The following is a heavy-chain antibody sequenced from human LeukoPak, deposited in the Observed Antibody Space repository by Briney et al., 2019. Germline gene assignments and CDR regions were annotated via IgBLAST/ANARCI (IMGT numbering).Heavy chain of an antibody. CDR3: ARDRYGSGTSPDSFDI. D-gene: IGHD3-10*01. CDR2: ISSSSSII. V-gene: IGHV3-48*02. CDR1: GFSFNTYS. J-gene: IGHJ3*02. Sequence: GGSLRLSCVASGFSFNTYSMNWVRQAPGKGLEWLSYISSSSSIIYDADSVKGRFTISRDNVKNSLYLQMNTLRDEDTAVYFCARDRYGSGTSPDSFDIWGQGTMVTVSS.